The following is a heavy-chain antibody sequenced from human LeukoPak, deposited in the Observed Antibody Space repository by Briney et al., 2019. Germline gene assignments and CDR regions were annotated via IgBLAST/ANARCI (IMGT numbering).Heavy chain of an antibody. D-gene: IGHD2-2*01. CDR1: GYSFTSYW. Sequence: GESLKISCKGSGYSFTSYWIGWVRQMPGKGLEWMGIIYPGDSDTRYSPSFQGQVTISADKSISTAYLQWSRLRASDTAMYYCARGIVVVPAAATGCWFDPWGQGTLVTVSS. V-gene: IGHV5-51*01. CDR3: ARGIVVVPAAATGCWFDP. J-gene: IGHJ5*02. CDR2: IYPGDSDT.